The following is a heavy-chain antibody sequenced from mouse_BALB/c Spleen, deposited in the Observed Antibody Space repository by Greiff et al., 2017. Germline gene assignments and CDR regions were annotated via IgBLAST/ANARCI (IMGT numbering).Heavy chain of an antibody. CDR1: GFTFSSYG. D-gene: IGHD3-1*01. J-gene: IGHJ2*01. Sequence: EVKLVESGGDLVKPGGSLKLSCAASGFTFSSYGMSWVRQTPDKRLEWVATISSGGSYTYYPDSVKGRFTISRDNAKNTLYLQMSSLKSEDTAMYYCARENGLRGNFDYWGQGTTLTVSS. CDR3: ARENGLRGNFDY. CDR2: ISSGGSYT. V-gene: IGHV5-6*01.